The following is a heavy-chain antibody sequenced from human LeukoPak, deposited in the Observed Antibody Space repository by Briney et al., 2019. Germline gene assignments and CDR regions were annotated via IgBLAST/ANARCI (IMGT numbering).Heavy chain of an antibody. V-gene: IGHV3-21*04. CDR1: GFTFSSYS. D-gene: IGHD6-13*01. J-gene: IGHJ4*02. CDR3: AKEIAAIGLPAVDH. Sequence: GGSLRLSCAASGFTFSSYSMNWVRQAPGKGLDWVSSISSSSSYIYYADSVKGRFTISRDNAKNSLYLQMNSLVAADTAIYYCAKEIAAIGLPAVDHWGQGTLVTVSS. CDR2: ISSSSSYI.